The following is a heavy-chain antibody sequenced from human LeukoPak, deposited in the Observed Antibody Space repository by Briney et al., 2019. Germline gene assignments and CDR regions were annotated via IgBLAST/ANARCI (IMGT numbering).Heavy chain of an antibody. CDR2: IWYDGSNK. D-gene: IGHD2-2*01. J-gene: IGHJ4*02. CDR1: GFTFSSYG. V-gene: IGHV3-33*06. Sequence: GGSLRLSCAASGFTFSSYGMHWVRQAPGKGLEWVAVIWYDGSNKYYADSVKGRFTISRDNSKNTLYLQMNSLRAEDTAVYYCAKDRGFYCSSTSCFFDYWGQGTLVTVSS. CDR3: AKDRGFYCSSTSCFFDY.